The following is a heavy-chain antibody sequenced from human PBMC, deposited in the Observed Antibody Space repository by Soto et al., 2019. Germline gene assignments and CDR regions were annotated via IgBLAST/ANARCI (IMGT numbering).Heavy chain of an antibody. Sequence: QLQLQESGPGLVKPSETLSLICTVSGGYISGYYWNWLRQPPGKGLEWSGFDNDSGTRSNASLPSRCTISLDTSKTQFSLTRISVTAADTAVYYCARQQEGAGSYSYDIWGQDIMVTVS. J-gene: IGHJ3*02. CDR2: DNDSGT. V-gene: IGHV4-59*01. CDR3: ARQQEGAGSYSYDI. D-gene: IGHD2-21*01. CDR1: GGYISGYY.